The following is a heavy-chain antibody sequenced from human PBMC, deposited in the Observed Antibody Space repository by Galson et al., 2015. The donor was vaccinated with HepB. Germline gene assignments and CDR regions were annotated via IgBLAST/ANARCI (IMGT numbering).Heavy chain of an antibody. V-gene: IGHV3-15*01. CDR3: TAGNWGSGAFDI. D-gene: IGHD7-27*01. J-gene: IGHJ3*02. CDR2: IKSKTDGGTT. CDR1: GFTFSNAW. Sequence: SLRLSCAASGFTFSNAWMSWVRQAPGKGLEWVGRIKSKTDGGTTDYAAPVKGRFTISRDDSKNTLYLQMNSLKTEDTAVYYCTAGNWGSGAFDIWGQGTMVTVSS.